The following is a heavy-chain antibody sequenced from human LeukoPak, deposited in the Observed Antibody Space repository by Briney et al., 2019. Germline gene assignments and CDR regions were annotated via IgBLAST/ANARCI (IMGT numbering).Heavy chain of an antibody. CDR3: AKGRPCSSTSCYGSYFDY. J-gene: IGHJ4*02. CDR1: GFTFSSYG. Sequence: GGSLRLSCAAPGFTFSSYGMHWVRQAPGKGLEWVAVIWYDGSNKYYADSVKGRFTISRDNSKNTLYLQMNSLRAEDTAVYYCAKGRPCSSTSCYGSYFDYWGQGTLVTVSS. CDR2: IWYDGSNK. D-gene: IGHD2-2*01. V-gene: IGHV3-33*06.